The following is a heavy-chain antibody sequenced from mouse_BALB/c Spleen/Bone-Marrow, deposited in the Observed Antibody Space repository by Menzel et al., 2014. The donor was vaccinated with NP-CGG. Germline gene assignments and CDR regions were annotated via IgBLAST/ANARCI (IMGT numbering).Heavy chain of an antibody. Sequence: EVQLQQSGPDLVKPGASVKMSCKASGYTFTDYYMKWVKQSHGKRLEWIGDINPNNGNTFYNQKFKGKASLTVDKSFTTAYMQLNSLTSEDSAVYYCARSRAMDYWGQGTSATVSS. CDR3: ARSRAMDY. J-gene: IGHJ4*01. CDR2: INPNNGNT. V-gene: IGHV1-26*01. CDR1: GYTFTDYY.